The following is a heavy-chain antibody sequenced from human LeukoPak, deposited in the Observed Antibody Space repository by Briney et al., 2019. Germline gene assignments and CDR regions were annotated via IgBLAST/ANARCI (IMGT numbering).Heavy chain of an antibody. D-gene: IGHD3-3*01. V-gene: IGHV3-30*18. CDR1: GFTFSSYG. CDR3: AKGEWLSIDY. Sequence: GGSLRLSCAASGFTFSSYGMHWVRQAPGKGLEWVAVISYDGSNKYYADSVKGRFTISRDNSRNTLYLQMNSLRAEDTAVYYCAKGEWLSIDYWGQGTLVTVSS. J-gene: IGHJ4*02. CDR2: ISYDGSNK.